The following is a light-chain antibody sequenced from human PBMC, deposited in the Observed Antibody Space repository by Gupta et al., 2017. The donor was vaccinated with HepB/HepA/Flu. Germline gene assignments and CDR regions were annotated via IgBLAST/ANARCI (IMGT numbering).Light chain of an antibody. Sequence: DIQMTQSPSTLSASVGDRVTITCRASQSISSWLAWYQQKPGKAPKLLIYKASRGESGVPSRFSGSGSGTEFTLTISSRQPDDFATYYCQQDNSSSFTFGQGTKLDIK. CDR1: QSISSW. CDR2: KAS. J-gene: IGKJ2*01. V-gene: IGKV1-5*03. CDR3: QQDNSSSFT.